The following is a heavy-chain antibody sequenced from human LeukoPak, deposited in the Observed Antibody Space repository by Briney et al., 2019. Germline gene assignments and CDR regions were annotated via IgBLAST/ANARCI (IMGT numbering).Heavy chain of an antibody. Sequence: SVKVSCKSSVGIFRSYAIRWVRQASAQGREWMGGHIQNCCTANYAQKFQGRVTITADESTSTAYMELSSLRSEDTAVYYCASLNTYYYDSSGYYWNYWGQGTLVTVSS. CDR1: VGIFRSYA. CDR2: HIQNCCTA. D-gene: IGHD3-22*01. J-gene: IGHJ4*02. V-gene: IGHV1-69*13. CDR3: ASLNTYYYDSSGYYWNY.